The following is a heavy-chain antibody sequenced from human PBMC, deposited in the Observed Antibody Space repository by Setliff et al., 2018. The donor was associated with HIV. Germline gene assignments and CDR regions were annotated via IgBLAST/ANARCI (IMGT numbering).Heavy chain of an antibody. D-gene: IGHD2-15*01. Sequence: GGSLRLSCAASGFTFSGYGMYWVRQAPGKGLEWVAFIRYDGDNKYYADSVKGRFTISRDNSKNTLYLQMNSLRAKDAAVYYCAKAFGYCSGGSCPVLMDVWGKGTTVTAP. CDR2: IRYDGDNK. CDR1: GFTFSGYG. J-gene: IGHJ6*03. CDR3: AKAFGYCSGGSCPVLMDV. V-gene: IGHV3-30*02.